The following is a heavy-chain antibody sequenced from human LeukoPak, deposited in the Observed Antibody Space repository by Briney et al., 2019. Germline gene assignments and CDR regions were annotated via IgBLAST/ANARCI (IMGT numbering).Heavy chain of an antibody. J-gene: IGHJ4*02. CDR2: ISYSGTT. D-gene: IGHD1-14*01. CDR1: GGSLANYY. CDR3: ARDRTGWASDY. V-gene: IGHV4-39*07. Sequence: PSETLSLTCNVSGGSLANYYWGWIRQPPGKGLEWIGSISYSGTTYYTPSLNSRVTISLDTSKNQFSLNLRSATAADTAVYYCARDRTGWASDYWGQGTLVTVSS.